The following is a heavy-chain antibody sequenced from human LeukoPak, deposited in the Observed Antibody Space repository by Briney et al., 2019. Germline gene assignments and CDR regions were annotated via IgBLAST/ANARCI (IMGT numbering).Heavy chain of an antibody. CDR1: GYTFTSYG. V-gene: IGHV1-18*01. CDR3: ARDRGERRPWSIMITFGGVTPTDY. D-gene: IGHD3-16*01. CDR2: ISAYNGNT. J-gene: IGHJ4*02. Sequence: ASVKVSCKASGYTFTSYGISWVRQAPGQGLEWMGWISAYNGNTNYAQKLQGRVTMTTDTPTSTAYMELRSLRSDDTAVYYCARDRGERRPWSIMITFGGVTPTDYWGQGTLVTVSS.